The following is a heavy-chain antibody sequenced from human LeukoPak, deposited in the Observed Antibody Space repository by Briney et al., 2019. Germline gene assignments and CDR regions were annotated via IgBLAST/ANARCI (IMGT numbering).Heavy chain of an antibody. CDR2: IYYSGST. J-gene: IGHJ6*02. D-gene: IGHD3-22*01. CDR3: ARNYYDSSGYWGYGMDV. CDR1: GGSISSYY. Sequence: SETLSLTCTVSGGSISSYYWSWIRQPPGKGLEWIGYIYYSGSTNYNPSLKSRVTISVDTSKNQFSLKLSSVTAADTAVYYCARNYYDSSGYWGYGMDVWGPGTTVTVSS. V-gene: IGHV4-59*01.